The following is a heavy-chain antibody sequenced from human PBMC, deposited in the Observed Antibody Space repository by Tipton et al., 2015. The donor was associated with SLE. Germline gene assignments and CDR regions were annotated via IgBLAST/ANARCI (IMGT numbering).Heavy chain of an antibody. CDR3: ARAEGSWDAFDI. CDR1: GISIIGYY. Sequence: TLSLTCSVSGISIIGYYWTWIRQPPGKGLEWIGYIYYSGSTNYNPSLKSRVTISVDTSKNHFSLKESSVTAADTAVYYCARAEGSWDAFDIWGQGTMVTVSS. D-gene: IGHD2-15*01. CDR2: IYYSGST. V-gene: IGHV4-59*01. J-gene: IGHJ3*02.